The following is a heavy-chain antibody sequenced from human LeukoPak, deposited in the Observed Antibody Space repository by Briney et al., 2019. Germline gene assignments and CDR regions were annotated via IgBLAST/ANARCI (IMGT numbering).Heavy chain of an antibody. CDR2: IYYSGST. Sequence: PSETLSLTCTVSGGSISSYYWSWIRQPPGKGLEWIGYIYYSGSTNYNPSLKSRVTISVDTSKNQFSLKLSSVTAADTAVYYCAREGREMVYGFDYWGQGTLVTVSS. V-gene: IGHV4-59*01. CDR1: GGSISSYY. CDR3: AREGREMVYGFDY. J-gene: IGHJ4*02. D-gene: IGHD5-24*01.